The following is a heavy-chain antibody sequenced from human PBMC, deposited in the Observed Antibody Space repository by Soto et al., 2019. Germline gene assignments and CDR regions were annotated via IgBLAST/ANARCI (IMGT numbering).Heavy chain of an antibody. D-gene: IGHD2-21*02. V-gene: IGHV4-30-4*01. J-gene: IGHJ6*02. CDR3: AREDDGGDRDYYGLDV. CDR2: VHYSGSV. Sequence: QVQLQQSGPGLVKPSQTLSLTCTVSGGSISFDHYHWTWIRQPPGKGLEWIGYVHYSGSVLYNPSLPSRGSISVDTSKNQFALKLSSVTAADTAVYFCAREDDGGDRDYYGLDVWGQGTTVTVSS. CDR1: GGSISFDHYH.